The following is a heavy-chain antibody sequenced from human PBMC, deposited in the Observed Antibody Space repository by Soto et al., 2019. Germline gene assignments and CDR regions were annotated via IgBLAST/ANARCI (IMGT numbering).Heavy chain of an antibody. J-gene: IGHJ6*02. CDR1: GGSISSYY. Sequence: QVQLQESGPGLVKPSETLSLTCTVSGGSISSYYWSWIGQPPGKGLEWIGYIYYSGSTNHNPSLKSRVTISVDTSKNQFSLKLSSVTAADTAVYYCARDGRRDYYYGMDVWGQGTTVTVSS. CDR2: IYYSGST. CDR3: ARDGRRDYYYGMDV. V-gene: IGHV4-59*01. D-gene: IGHD1-26*01.